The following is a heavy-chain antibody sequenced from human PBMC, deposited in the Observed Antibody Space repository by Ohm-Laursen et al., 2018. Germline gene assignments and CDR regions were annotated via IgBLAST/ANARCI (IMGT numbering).Heavy chain of an antibody. CDR1: GYTFINYD. V-gene: IGHV1-8*01. J-gene: IGHJ3*02. CDR2: MNPKSGDT. CDR3: ARGRLSGTRRALDI. D-gene: IGHD1-7*01. Sequence: ASVKVSCKTSGYTFINYDIHWVRQASGQGLEWIGWMNPKSGDTGYAHKFQGRVTMARNASISTANMEVSSLRSEDTAVYYCARGRLSGTRRALDIWGQGTMVTVSS.